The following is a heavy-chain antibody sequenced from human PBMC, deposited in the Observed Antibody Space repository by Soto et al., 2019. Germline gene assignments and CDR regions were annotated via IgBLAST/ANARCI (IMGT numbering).Heavy chain of an antibody. CDR1: GFTFISYA. D-gene: IGHD2-15*01. CDR2: ISGSGGST. CDR3: AKGARVYCSGGRCYVDY. V-gene: IGHV3-23*01. Sequence: EVPLLESGRGLVQPGGSLRLSCAASGFTFISYAMNWVRQAPGKGLEWVSAISGSGGSTYYADSVKGRFTISRNNSKNPLYLQMNSLRAEDTAVYYCAKGARVYCSGGRCYVDYWGQGPLVTVSS. J-gene: IGHJ4*02.